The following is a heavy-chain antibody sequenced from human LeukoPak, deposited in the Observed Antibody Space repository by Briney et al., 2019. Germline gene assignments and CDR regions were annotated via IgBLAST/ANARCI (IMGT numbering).Heavy chain of an antibody. D-gene: IGHD4-23*01. Sequence: GGSLRLSCAASGFTVSNNYMSWVRQAPGKGLEWVSVIYSIGTTYYADSVKGRFTISRDDLKNTLYLQMNSLRAEDTAIYYCARDLYRWSPAHAFDIWGQGTMVTVSS. CDR2: IYSIGTT. J-gene: IGHJ3*02. V-gene: IGHV3-53*01. CDR1: GFTVSNNY. CDR3: ARDLYRWSPAHAFDI.